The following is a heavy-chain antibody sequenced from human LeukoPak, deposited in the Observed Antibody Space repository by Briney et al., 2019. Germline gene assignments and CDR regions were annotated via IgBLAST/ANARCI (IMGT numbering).Heavy chain of an antibody. CDR3: ARFAVHRRIAVDGQFGLDY. Sequence: ASVKVSCKASGYTFTSYYMHWVRQAPGQGLGWMGIINPSGGSTNYAQKFQGRVTMTRDTSTSTVYMELSSLRSEDTAVYYCARFAVHRRIAVDGQFGLDYWGQGTLVTVSS. J-gene: IGHJ4*02. V-gene: IGHV1-46*01. CDR2: INPSGGST. CDR1: GYTFTSYY. D-gene: IGHD6-19*01.